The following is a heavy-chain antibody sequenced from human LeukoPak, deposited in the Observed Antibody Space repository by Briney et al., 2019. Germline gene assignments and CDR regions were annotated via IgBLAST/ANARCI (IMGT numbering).Heavy chain of an antibody. D-gene: IGHD6-19*01. Sequence: ASVKVFCKASGYTFNSHDINCVRQATGQGLVWMGWMNPNSGNTGYAQKFQGRVTMTRNTSISTAYMELSSLRSKDMAVYYCARPQSGIAVAGHQVSYGMDVWGQGTTVTVSS. CDR2: MNPNSGNT. J-gene: IGHJ6*02. CDR1: GYTFNSHD. V-gene: IGHV1-8*01. CDR3: ARPQSGIAVAGHQVSYGMDV.